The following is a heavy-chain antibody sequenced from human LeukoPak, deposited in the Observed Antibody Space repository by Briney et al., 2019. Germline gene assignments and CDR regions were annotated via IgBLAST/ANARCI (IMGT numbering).Heavy chain of an antibody. CDR3: AKDVDY. Sequence: PGGSLRLSCAASEFSVGSNYMTWVRQAPGKGLEWVSLIYSGGSTYYADSVKGRFTISRDNSKNTLYLQMNSLRAEDTAVYYCAKDVDYWGQGTLVTVSS. J-gene: IGHJ4*02. V-gene: IGHV3-66*01. CDR1: EFSVGSNY. CDR2: IYSGGST.